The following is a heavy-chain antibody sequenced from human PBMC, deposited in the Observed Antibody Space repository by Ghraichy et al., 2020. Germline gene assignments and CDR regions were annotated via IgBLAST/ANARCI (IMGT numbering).Heavy chain of an antibody. CDR3: ARNMGYYYYYMDV. V-gene: IGHV4-34*01. J-gene: IGHJ6*03. CDR2: INHSGST. Sequence: SETLSLTCAVYGGSFSGYYWSWIRQPPGKGLEWIGEINHSGSTNYNPSLKSRVTISVDTSKNQFSLKLSSVTAADTAVYYCARNMGYYYYYMDVWGKGTTVTVSS. CDR1: GGSFSGYY.